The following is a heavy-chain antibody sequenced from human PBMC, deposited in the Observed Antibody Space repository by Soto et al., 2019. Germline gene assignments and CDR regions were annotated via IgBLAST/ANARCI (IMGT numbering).Heavy chain of an antibody. J-gene: IGHJ4*02. V-gene: IGHV3-53*02. Sequence: EVQLVEIGGGLIQPGGSLRLSCAASGFTVSSNYMSWVRQAPGKGLEWVSVIYRDGNTYYADSVKGRFTISRDNSKNTLYLQMNSLRAEDTAVYYCARDLGSDSGGHSGADWGRGTLVTVSA. D-gene: IGHD3-22*01. CDR2: IYRDGNT. CDR3: ARDLGSDSGGHSGAD. CDR1: GFTVSSNY.